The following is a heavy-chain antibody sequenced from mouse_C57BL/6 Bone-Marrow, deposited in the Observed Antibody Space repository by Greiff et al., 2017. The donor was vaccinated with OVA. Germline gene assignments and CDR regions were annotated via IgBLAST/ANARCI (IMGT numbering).Heavy chain of an antibody. V-gene: IGHV1-64*01. CDR1: GYTFTSYW. D-gene: IGHD4-1*01. Sequence: QVQLQQPGAELVKPGASVKLSCKASGYTFTSYWMHWVKQRPGQGLEWIGMIHPNSGSTNYNEKFKSKATLTVDKSSSTAYMQLSSLTSEDSAVYYCARGTGTFGYFDVWGTGTTVTVSS. CDR2: IHPNSGST. CDR3: ARGTGTFGYFDV. J-gene: IGHJ1*03.